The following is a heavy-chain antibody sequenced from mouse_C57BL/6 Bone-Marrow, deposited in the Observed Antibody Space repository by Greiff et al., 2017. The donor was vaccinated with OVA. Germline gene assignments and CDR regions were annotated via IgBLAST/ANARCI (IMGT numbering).Heavy chain of an antibody. D-gene: IGHD4-1*01. V-gene: IGHV5-17*01. CDR1: GFTFSDSG. CDR2: ISSGSSTI. Sequence: EVQGVESGGGLVKPGGSLKLSCAASGFTFSDSGMHWVRQAPEKGLEWVAYISSGSSTIYYADTVKGRFTISRDNAKNTLFLQMTSLRSEDTAMYYCAKKLDYYAMDYWGQGTSVTVSS. J-gene: IGHJ4*01. CDR3: AKKLDYYAMDY.